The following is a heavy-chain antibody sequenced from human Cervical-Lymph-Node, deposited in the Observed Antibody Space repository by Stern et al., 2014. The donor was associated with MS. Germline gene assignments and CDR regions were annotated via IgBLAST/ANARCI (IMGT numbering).Heavy chain of an antibody. CDR1: GVSLSNASVG. V-gene: IGHV2-26*01. Sequence: QITLKESGPVLVKPTETLMLTCTVSGVSLSNASVGVSWIRQPPGKALEWLAHIFSTDEKSYSTSLKSRLSISKDTSKSQVVLTMTNMDPMDTATYFCARILHDGAYRGDCWGQGILVTVSS. J-gene: IGHJ4*02. CDR2: IFSTDEK. D-gene: IGHD4/OR15-4a*01. CDR3: ARILHDGAYRGDC.